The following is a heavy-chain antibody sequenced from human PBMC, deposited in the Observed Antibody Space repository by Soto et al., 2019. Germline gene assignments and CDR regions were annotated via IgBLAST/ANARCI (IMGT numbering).Heavy chain of an antibody. CDR1: GYTFTSYG. J-gene: IGHJ6*02. D-gene: IGHD5-12*01. V-gene: IGHV1-18*01. CDR3: ARVNGGYVDYYYGMDV. Sequence: QVQLVQSGAEVKKPGASVKVSCPASGYTFTSYGISWVRQAPGQGLERMGWISAYNGNTNYAQKLQGRVAKTTNTSTSIAYMELRSLRSNNTAVYYCARVNGGYVDYYYGMDVWGQGTTVTVSS. CDR2: ISAYNGNT.